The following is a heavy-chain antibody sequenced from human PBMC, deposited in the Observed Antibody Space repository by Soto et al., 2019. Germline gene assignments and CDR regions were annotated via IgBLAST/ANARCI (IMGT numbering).Heavy chain of an antibody. D-gene: IGHD6-13*01. Sequence: ASVKVSCKASGYTFTSYYMHWVRQAPGQGLEWMGIINPSGGSTSYAQKFQGRVTMTRDTSTSTVYMELSSLRSEDTAVYYCAKPLVGIAAAGNLDYWGQGTLVTVSS. CDR1: GYTFTSYY. CDR3: AKPLVGIAAAGNLDY. J-gene: IGHJ4*02. CDR2: INPSGGST. V-gene: IGHV1-46*01.